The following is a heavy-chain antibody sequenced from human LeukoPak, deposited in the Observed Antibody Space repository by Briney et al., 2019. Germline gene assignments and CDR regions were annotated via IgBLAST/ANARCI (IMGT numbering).Heavy chain of an antibody. CDR2: INHGAET. J-gene: IGHJ3*01. Sequence: SETLSLTCDVFGVTFSDYHWSWIRQPPGGGLEWIGEINHGAETHYNPSLKSRVSISVDTSKRQVFLRLTSKADTDTAVYYCAGDPIPQDYTDSVSVFHVWGPGSMVTVSS. V-gene: IGHV4-34*08. CDR3: AGDPIPQDYTDSVSVFHV. D-gene: IGHD4-17*01. CDR1: GVTFSDYH.